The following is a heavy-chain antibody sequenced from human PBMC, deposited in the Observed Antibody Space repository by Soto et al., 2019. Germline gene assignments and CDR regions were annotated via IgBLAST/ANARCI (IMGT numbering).Heavy chain of an antibody. J-gene: IGHJ3*02. CDR1: GFSLSTSGVG. CDR2: IYWDDDK. CDR3: AXXGXXXXXXXXFDI. V-gene: IGHV2-5*02. Sequence: QITLKESGPTLVKPTQTLTLTCTFSGFSLSTSGVGVGWIRQPPGKALEWLALIYWDDDKRYSPSLKSRLTITKDTSKNQVVLTMTNMDPVDXAXYXXAXXGXXXXXXXXFDIWGQGTMVTVSS.